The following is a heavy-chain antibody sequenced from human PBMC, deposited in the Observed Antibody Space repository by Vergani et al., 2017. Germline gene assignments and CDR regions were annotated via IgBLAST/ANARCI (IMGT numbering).Heavy chain of an antibody. V-gene: IGHV4-39*01. CDR1: GDSVISTVYH. CDR2: MDYSGST. Sequence: QVQLQESGPGLVKPSETLSLTCTVSGDSVISTVYHWGWFRQPPGKGLEWIGSMDYSGSTPYNPSLESRISISFETPNNQFSLRLTSMTAADTAVYYCASKRGACRAADCRSYDFWGPGTLVGVST. CDR3: ASKRGACRAADCRSYDF. D-gene: IGHD2-21*02. J-gene: IGHJ4*02.